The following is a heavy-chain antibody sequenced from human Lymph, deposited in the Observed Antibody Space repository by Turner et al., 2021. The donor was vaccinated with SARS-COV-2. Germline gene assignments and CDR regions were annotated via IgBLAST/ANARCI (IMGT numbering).Heavy chain of an antibody. CDR1: GFTFSSYA. V-gene: IGHV3-23*01. D-gene: IGHD1-1*01. Sequence: DVQLLESGGGLVQPGGSLMLSCAASGFTFSSYAISWVRQAPGKGLVSVSDISGSGGSTYYADSVKGRFTISRDKSKNTLYLQMNSLRAEDTAVYYCAKDPNWYVLSAVDYWGQGTLVTVSS. CDR2: ISGSGGST. J-gene: IGHJ4*02. CDR3: AKDPNWYVLSAVDY.